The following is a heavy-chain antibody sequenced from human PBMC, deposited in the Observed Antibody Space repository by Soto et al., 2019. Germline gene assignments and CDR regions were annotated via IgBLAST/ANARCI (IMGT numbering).Heavy chain of an antibody. D-gene: IGHD3-16*01. CDR3: ASGGVYYFDY. V-gene: IGHV1-69*01. CDR1: GGTLNSYA. Sequence: ASVKVSCKASGGTLNSYAINRGRQAPGQGLEWMGGIIPIFGTANYAQKFQGRVTITADESTSTAYMELSSLRSEDTAVYYCASGGVYYFDYWGQGTLVTVSS. CDR2: IIPIFGTA. J-gene: IGHJ4*02.